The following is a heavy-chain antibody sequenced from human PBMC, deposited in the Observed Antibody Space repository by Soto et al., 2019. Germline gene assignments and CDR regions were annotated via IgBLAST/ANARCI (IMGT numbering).Heavy chain of an antibody. V-gene: IGHV3-23*01. CDR2: ISGSGDTT. J-gene: IGHJ4*02. CDR3: ARDLSYGGLDY. CDR1: GFTFRNNA. Sequence: GGSLRLSCAGSGFTFRNNAMSWVRQTAGKGLEWVSGISGSGDTTYNADSVKGRFTLSRDNSTSTLFLQMNNLSIDDTAAYYYARDLSYGGLDYWGQGVLVTVSS. D-gene: IGHD3-10*01.